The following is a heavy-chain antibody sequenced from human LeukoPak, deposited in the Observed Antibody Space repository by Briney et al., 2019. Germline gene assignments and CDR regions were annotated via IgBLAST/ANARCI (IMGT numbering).Heavy chain of an antibody. CDR3: ASAGYLSGWYGADY. CDR2: INPNSGGT. D-gene: IGHD6-19*01. V-gene: IGHV1-2*02. J-gene: IGHJ4*02. CDR1: GYTFTVYY. Sequence: GASVKVSCKTFGYTFTVYYMHWVRQAPGQGLELMGWINPNSGGTIYAQNVQGRVSMTRDTYVRTAYLALTRLTYDDTAVYYCASAGYLSGWYGADYWGQGTLVSVSS.